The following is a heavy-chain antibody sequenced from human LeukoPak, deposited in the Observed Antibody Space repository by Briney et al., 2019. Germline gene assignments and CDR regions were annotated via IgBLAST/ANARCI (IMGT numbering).Heavy chain of an antibody. D-gene: IGHD3-9*01. Sequence: PGGSLRLSCAASGFTFSDYYMSWIRQAPGKGLEWVSYISSSGSTIYYADSVKGRFTISRDNAKNSLYLQMNSLRAGDTAVYYCARENNILTGYYNPFDYWGQGTLVTVSS. CDR2: ISSSGSTI. V-gene: IGHV3-11*01. CDR1: GFTFSDYY. CDR3: ARENNILTGYYNPFDY. J-gene: IGHJ4*02.